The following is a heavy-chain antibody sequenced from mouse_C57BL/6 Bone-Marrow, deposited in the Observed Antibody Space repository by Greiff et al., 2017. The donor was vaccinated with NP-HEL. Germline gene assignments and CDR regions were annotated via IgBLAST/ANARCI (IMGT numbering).Heavy chain of an antibody. D-gene: IGHD4-1*01. CDR2: IYPGSGNT. CDR1: GYSFTSYY. J-gene: IGHJ4*01. CDR3: ARLTFYAMDY. V-gene: IGHV1-66*01. Sequence: VQLQQSGPELVKPGASVKISCKASGYSFTSYYIHWVKQRPGQGLEWIGWIYPGSGNTKYNEKFKGKATLTADTSSSTAYMQLSSLTSEDSAVYYCARLTFYAMDYWGQGTSVTVSS.